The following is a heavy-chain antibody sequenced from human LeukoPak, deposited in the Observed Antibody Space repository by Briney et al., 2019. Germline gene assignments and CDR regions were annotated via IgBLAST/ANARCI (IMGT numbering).Heavy chain of an antibody. Sequence: GGSLRLSCAVSGFSFNTYWMTWVRQAPGKGLEWVAFIRYDGSNKYYADSVKGRFTISRDNSKNTLYLQMNSLRAEDTAVYYCAKADSSSWYFNYFDYWGQGTLVTVSS. CDR2: IRYDGSNK. J-gene: IGHJ4*02. V-gene: IGHV3-30*02. CDR1: GFSFNTYW. D-gene: IGHD6-13*01. CDR3: AKADSSSWYFNYFDY.